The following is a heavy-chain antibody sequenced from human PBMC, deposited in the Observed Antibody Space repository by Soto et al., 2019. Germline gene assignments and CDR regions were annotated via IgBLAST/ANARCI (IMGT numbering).Heavy chain of an antibody. Sequence: SQTLSLTCAISGDSVSRNSAAWNWIRQSPSRGLEWLGRTYYRSEWHDDYAESVKSRIIIKPDTSKNQSSLQLNSVTPEDTAVYFCAEGFALNYWGPGIPVTVSS. V-gene: IGHV6-1*01. CDR3: AEGFALNY. J-gene: IGHJ4*02. CDR2: TYYRSEWHD. CDR1: GDSVSRNSAA.